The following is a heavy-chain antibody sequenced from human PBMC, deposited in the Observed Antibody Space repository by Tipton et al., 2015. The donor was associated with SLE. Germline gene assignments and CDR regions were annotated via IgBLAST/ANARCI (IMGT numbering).Heavy chain of an antibody. CDR2: ISNSGST. D-gene: IGHD3-22*01. CDR3: ARAPLYYYDSSGYYGMDV. CDR1: GGSISTYY. Sequence: GLVKPSETLSLTCTVSGGSISTYYWIWIRQPPGKGLEWVGYISNSGSTSYNPSLKSRVTLSADRSRNQFSLKLSSVTSADTATYFCARAPLYYYDSSGYYGMDVWDQGP. V-gene: IGHV4-59*01. J-gene: IGHJ6*02.